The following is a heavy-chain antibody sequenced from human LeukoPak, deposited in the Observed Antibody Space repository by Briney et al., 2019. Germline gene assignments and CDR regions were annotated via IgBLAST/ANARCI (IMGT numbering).Heavy chain of an antibody. CDR2: ISYGGNNK. V-gene: IGHV3-30*04. D-gene: IGHD2-2*01. Sequence: GGSLRLSCAASGFTFSSYAMHWVRQAPGKGLEWVAVISYGGNNKYYADSVRGRFTISRDNSKNTLFLQMNSLRAEDTAVYYCAHGAMYQLDYWGQGTLVTVSS. J-gene: IGHJ4*02. CDR3: AHGAMYQLDY. CDR1: GFTFSSYA.